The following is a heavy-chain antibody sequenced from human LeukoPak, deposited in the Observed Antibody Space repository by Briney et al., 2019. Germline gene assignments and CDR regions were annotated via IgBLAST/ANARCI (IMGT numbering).Heavy chain of an antibody. CDR1: GFTVDNNY. J-gene: IGHJ3*02. V-gene: IGHV3-66*01. D-gene: IGHD3-16*01. CDR3: ARDHYVDAFDI. Sequence: AGSLRLSCAASGFTVDNNYMSWVHQAPGKGPEWVSIIYSGGSTYYADSVKGRFTISRDNSKNTLYLQMNSLRAEDTAVYYCARDHYVDAFDIWGQGTMVTVSS. CDR2: IYSGGST.